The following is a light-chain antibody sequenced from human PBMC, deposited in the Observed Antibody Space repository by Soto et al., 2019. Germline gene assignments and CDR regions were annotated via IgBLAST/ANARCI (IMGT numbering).Light chain of an antibody. J-gene: IGKJ1*01. CDR1: QGVFSN. V-gene: IGKV3D-15*01. CDR3: HQYHNWPRT. CDR2: GAS. Sequence: EIVLTQSPATLSVYPGERATLSCRASQGVFSNLAWYQQKPGQAPRLLIYGASTRASAIPARFSGRGSGTDLTLTISRLQSEDFAVYFCHQYHNWPRTFGQGTKVDVK.